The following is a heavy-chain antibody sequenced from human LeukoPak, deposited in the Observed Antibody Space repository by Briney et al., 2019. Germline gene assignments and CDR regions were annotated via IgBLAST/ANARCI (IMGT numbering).Heavy chain of an antibody. V-gene: IGHV5-51*01. CDR3: ARGRVPHDYGDYFWFDP. Sequence: GESLKISCKGSGYRFTSYWIAWARQMPGKGLEWMGIIYPGDSNTRYSPSFQGQVTISADKSIGTAYLQWSSLRASDTAMYYCARGRVPHDYGDYFWFDPWGQGTLVTVSS. J-gene: IGHJ5*02. CDR1: GYRFTSYW. CDR2: IYPGDSNT. D-gene: IGHD4-17*01.